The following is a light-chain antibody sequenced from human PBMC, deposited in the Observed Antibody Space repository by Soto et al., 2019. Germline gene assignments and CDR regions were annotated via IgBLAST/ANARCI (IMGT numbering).Light chain of an antibody. CDR1: SSDVGGYND. Sequence: QSVLTQPRSVSGSPGQSVTISCTGSSSDVGGYNDVSWYQQYPGKAPRLMIYDVTKRPSGVPDRLSGSKSGNTASLTISGLQAEDEADYYCCSYAGRYTYVFGSGTKVTVL. J-gene: IGLJ1*01. CDR3: CSYAGRYTYV. V-gene: IGLV2-11*01. CDR2: DVT.